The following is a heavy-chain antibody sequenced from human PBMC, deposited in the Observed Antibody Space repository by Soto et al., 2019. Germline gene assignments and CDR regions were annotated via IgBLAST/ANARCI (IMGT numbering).Heavy chain of an antibody. V-gene: IGHV4-61*08. J-gene: IGHJ6*02. CDR1: GGSISSGDYY. Sequence: SGTLSLTCTVSGGSISSGDYYWSWIRQHPGKGLEWIGYIYYSGSTVYNPSFKSRVTISVDTSKNQFSLKLNSVTAADTAVYYCARDLWGYCGTDCYPLDVWGQGTTVTVSS. CDR2: IYYSGST. D-gene: IGHD2-21*02. CDR3: ARDLWGYCGTDCYPLDV.